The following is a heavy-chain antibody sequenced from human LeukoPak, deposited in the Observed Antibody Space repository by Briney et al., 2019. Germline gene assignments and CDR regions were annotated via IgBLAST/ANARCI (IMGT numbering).Heavy chain of an antibody. CDR3: VKDRCDRTTCPEV. Sequence: GRSLTLSCAASGFTFPNHAMAWVRQAPGKGLEWVSLISDSGGSTYYADSVKGRFTISRDNSKNTLHLQMSSLRAEDTALYYCVKDRCDRTTCPEVWGQGTLVTVSS. CDR1: GFTFPNHA. V-gene: IGHV3-23*01. CDR2: ISDSGGST. D-gene: IGHD2-2*01. J-gene: IGHJ4*02.